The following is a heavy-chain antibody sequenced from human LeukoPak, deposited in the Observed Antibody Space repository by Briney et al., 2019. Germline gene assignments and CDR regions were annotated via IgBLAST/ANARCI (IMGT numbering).Heavy chain of an antibody. J-gene: IGHJ1*01. Sequence: ASVKVSCKASGYTFTSYYMHWVRQAPGQGLEWMGIINPSGGSTSYAQKFQGRVTMTRDTSTSTVYMELSSLRSEDTAVYYCAREVEALAVTTYFQHWGQGTLVTVSS. V-gene: IGHV1-46*01. CDR1: GYTFTSYY. CDR3: AREVEALAVTTYFQH. CDR2: INPSGGST. D-gene: IGHD4-17*01.